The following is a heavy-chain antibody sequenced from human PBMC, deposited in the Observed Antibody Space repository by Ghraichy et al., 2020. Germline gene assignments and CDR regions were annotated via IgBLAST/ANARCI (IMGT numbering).Heavy chain of an antibody. CDR3: ARGRRGLDIAAALRIKANYYYYMDV. CDR1: GGSFSGYY. J-gene: IGHJ6*03. Sequence: SETLSLTCAVYGGSFSGYYWSWIRQPPGKGLEWIGEINHSGSTNYNPSLKSRVTISVDTSKNQFSLKLSSVTAADTAVYYCARGRRGLDIAAALRIKANYYYYMDVWGKGTTVTVSS. D-gene: IGHD6-13*01. V-gene: IGHV4-34*01. CDR2: INHSGST.